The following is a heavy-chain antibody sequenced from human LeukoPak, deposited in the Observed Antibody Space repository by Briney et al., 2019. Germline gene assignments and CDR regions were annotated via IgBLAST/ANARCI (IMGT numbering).Heavy chain of an antibody. CDR1: GFFFSSYS. J-gene: IGHJ3*02. V-gene: IGHV3-48*01. CDR3: ARDKDYAFDI. CDR2: ISVRSSTI. Sequence: GESLRLSCAASGFFFSSYSMNWVRQAPGKGLKWVSHISVRSSTIDYADSVKGRFTISRDNARNSLYLQMNSLRAEDTAVYYCARDKDYAFDIWGQGTMVTVSS.